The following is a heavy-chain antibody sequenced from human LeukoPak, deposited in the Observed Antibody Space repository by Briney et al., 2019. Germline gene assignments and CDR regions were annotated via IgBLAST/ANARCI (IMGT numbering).Heavy chain of an antibody. J-gene: IGHJ4*02. V-gene: IGHV1-8*02. Sequence: ASVKVSCKASGYTFTSYDINWVRQATGQGLEWMGWMNPNSGNTGYAEKFQGRVTITADTSTDTAYMELSSLRSEDTAVYYCATVYDSSGYYYVFDYWGQGTLVTVSS. CDR2: MNPNSGNT. CDR1: GYTFTSYD. CDR3: ATVYDSSGYYYVFDY. D-gene: IGHD3-22*01.